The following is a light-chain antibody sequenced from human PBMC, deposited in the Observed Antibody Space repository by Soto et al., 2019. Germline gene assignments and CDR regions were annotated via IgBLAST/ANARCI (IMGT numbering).Light chain of an antibody. CDR2: GAS. CDR1: QFIGSIY. CDR3: QQYGISLIT. Sequence: EIVLTQSPGTLSLSPVERATLSCMASQFIGSIYLAWYQQKVGQAPRLLIYGASSRATGIPDRFSGSGSGTDFTLTISRLEPEDFVVYYCQQYGISLITFGQGTRLEIK. J-gene: IGKJ5*01. V-gene: IGKV3-20*01.